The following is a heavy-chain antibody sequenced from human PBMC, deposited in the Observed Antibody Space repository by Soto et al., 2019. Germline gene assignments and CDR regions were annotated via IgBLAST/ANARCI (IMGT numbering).Heavy chain of an antibody. J-gene: IGHJ4*02. D-gene: IGHD3-3*01. V-gene: IGHV1-3*01. CDR2: INAGNGNT. CDR1: GYTFTSYA. Sequence: ASVKVSCKASGYTFTSYAVHWVRQAPGQRLEWMGWINAGNGNTKYSQKFQGRVTITRDTSASTAYMELSSLRSEDTAVYYCARPLNYDFWSGYYYWGQGTLVTVSS. CDR3: ARPLNYDFWSGYYY.